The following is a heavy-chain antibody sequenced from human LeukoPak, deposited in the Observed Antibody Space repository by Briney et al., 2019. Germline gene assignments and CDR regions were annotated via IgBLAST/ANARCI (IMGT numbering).Heavy chain of an antibody. V-gene: IGHV3-23*01. CDR2: ITGSSGST. J-gene: IGHJ4*02. Sequence: PGGSLRLSCVASGFTFSNYAMSWVRQAPGKGLGWVSTITGSSGSTYYAASVKGRFAISRDNSKNTLYLQMDSLRAEDTAVYYCAAYHVDAAISDYWGQGTLVTVSS. CDR3: AAYHVDAAISDY. CDR1: GFTFSNYA. D-gene: IGHD5-18*01.